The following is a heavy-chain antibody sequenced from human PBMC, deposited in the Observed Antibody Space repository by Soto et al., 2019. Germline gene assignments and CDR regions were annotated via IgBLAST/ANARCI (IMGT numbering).Heavy chain of an antibody. V-gene: IGHV3-21*06. J-gene: IGHJ6*02. Sequence: EVQLVESGGGLVKPGGSLRLSCAASGFTFSIYSMNWVRQAPGKGLEWISSISISGSYRYHSDSLKGRFTISRDNAKNSXXLQMNSLRAEDTAVYYCARDKSSGSYSEFYYGMDVWGQGTTVTVSS. CDR3: ARDKSSGSYSEFYYGMDV. CDR2: ISISGSYR. CDR1: GFTFSIYS. D-gene: IGHD1-26*01.